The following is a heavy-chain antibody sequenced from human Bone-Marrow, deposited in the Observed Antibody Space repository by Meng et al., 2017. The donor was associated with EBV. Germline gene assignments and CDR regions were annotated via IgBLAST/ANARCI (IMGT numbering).Heavy chain of an antibody. J-gene: IGHJ4*02. CDR1: GGSISSSSYY. D-gene: IGHD2-15*01. CDR3: ARVVAAIDY. CDR2: IYYSGST. Sequence: HLRLQEPGPGLVKPSETLSLTCTVSGGSISSSSYYWGWIRQPPGKGLEWIGSIYYSGSTYYNPSLKSRVTISVDTSKNQFSLKLSSVTAADTAVYYCARVVAAIDYWGQGTLVTVSS. V-gene: IGHV4-39*07.